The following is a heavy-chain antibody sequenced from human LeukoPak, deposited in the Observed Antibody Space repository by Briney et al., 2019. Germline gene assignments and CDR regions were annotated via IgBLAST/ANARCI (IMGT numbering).Heavy chain of an antibody. CDR1: GGTFSSYA. V-gene: IGHV1-69*13. CDR2: IVPIFGTA. D-gene: IGHD3-22*01. CDR3: ARDRGYYDSSGYSR. Sequence: SVKVSCKASGGTFSSYAISWVRQAPGQGLEWMGGIVPIFGTANYAQKFQGRVTITADESTSTAYMELSSLRSEDTAVYYCARDRGYYDSSGYSRWGQGTLVTVSS. J-gene: IGHJ4*02.